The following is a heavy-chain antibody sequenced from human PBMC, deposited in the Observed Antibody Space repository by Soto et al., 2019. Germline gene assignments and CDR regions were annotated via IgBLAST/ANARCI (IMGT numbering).Heavy chain of an antibody. Sequence: QVQLVQSGAEVKKPGASVTVSCKTSGYTFSNYGINWVRQAPVQGLEWMGWISGYNGNTNYAQTVQGRVTMTTDTSTGTVYMELRSLKSDDTAIYYCSRFIMVGCWFDPNYYHGIDVWGQGTTVTVSS. CDR3: SRFIMVGCWFDPNYYHGIDV. J-gene: IGHJ6*02. CDR2: ISGYNGNT. D-gene: IGHD3-10*01. CDR1: GYTFSNYG. V-gene: IGHV1-18*01.